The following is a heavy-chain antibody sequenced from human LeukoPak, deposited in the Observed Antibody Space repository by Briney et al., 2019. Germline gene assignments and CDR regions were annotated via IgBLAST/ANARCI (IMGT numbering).Heavy chain of an antibody. CDR2: ISAYNGNT. D-gene: IGHD5-12*01. CDR3: ARAYVDIVATTKTTYYYYYYMDV. V-gene: IGHV1-18*01. Sequence: GASVKVSCKASGYTFTSYGISWVRQAPGQGLEWMGWISAYNGNTNYAQKFQGRVTMTRDTSISTAYVELSRLRSDDTAVYYCARAYVDIVATTKTTYYYYYYMDVWGKGTTVTVSS. J-gene: IGHJ6*03. CDR1: GYTFTSYG.